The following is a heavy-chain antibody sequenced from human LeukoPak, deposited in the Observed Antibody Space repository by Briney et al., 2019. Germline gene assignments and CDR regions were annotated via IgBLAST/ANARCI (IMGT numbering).Heavy chain of an antibody. Sequence: GGSLRLSCAASGFTFSSYGMSWVRQASGKGLEWVSAISGSGGGTYYADSVKGRFTISRDNSKNTLYLQMNSLRAEDTAVYYCAREGSFGEPYFDYWGQGTLVTVSS. CDR2: ISGSGGGT. D-gene: IGHD3-10*01. J-gene: IGHJ4*02. V-gene: IGHV3-23*01. CDR1: GFTFSSYG. CDR3: AREGSFGEPYFDY.